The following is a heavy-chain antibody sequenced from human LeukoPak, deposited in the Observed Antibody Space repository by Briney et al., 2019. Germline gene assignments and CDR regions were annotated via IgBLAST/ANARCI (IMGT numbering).Heavy chain of an antibody. CDR1: GFFVSSNY. CDR2: IYSAGTT. D-gene: IGHD3-10*01. V-gene: IGHV3-53*01. CDR3: ARGGASYPFDY. Sequence: GGSLRLSCAASGFFVSSNYMSWVRQTSGKGLEWVSVIYSAGTTYYADSVRGRFTISRDNSWNTLHLQMNSLRAEDTAVYYCARGGASYPFDYWGQGTLVTVSS. J-gene: IGHJ4*02.